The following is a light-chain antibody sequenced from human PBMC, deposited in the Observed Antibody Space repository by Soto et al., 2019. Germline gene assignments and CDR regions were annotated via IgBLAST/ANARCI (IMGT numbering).Light chain of an antibody. Sequence: QSALTQPPSVSGSPGQSVTISCTGTSRDVGSYDRVSWYQQPPGTAPKLIIYEVNNRPSGVPDRFSGSKSGNTASLAISGLQAEDDADYYCSSYTTSSLVVFGGGTKLTVL. J-gene: IGLJ2*01. V-gene: IGLV2-18*02. CDR2: EVN. CDR1: SRDVGSYDR. CDR3: SSYTTSSLVV.